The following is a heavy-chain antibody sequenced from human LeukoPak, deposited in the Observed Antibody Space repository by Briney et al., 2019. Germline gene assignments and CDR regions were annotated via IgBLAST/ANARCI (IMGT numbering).Heavy chain of an antibody. CDR3: AKDRDIVVVPAAMTFDY. Sequence: PGGSLRLSCAASGFTFSSYALNWVCQAPGKGLEWVSGISGSGGSTYYADSVKGRFTISRDNSKNTLYLQMNSLRAEDTAVYYCAKDRDIVVVPAAMTFDYWGQGTLVTVSS. CDR2: ISGSGGST. J-gene: IGHJ4*02. V-gene: IGHV3-23*01. D-gene: IGHD2-2*01. CDR1: GFTFSSYA.